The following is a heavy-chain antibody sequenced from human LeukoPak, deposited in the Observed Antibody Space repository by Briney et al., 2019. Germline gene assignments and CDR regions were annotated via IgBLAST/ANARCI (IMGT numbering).Heavy chain of an antibody. V-gene: IGHV5-51*01. J-gene: IGHJ4*02. CDR1: GYSFTSYW. CDR3: ARTGSRLGSLGY. Sequence: GESLKISCKASGYSFTSYWIGWLGQLPGKGREGMGIIYPGDSDTRYSPSFQGQVTISDDKSISTAYLQWSRLKASDTAMYYCARTGSRLGSLGYWGQGTLVTVSS. CDR2: IYPGDSDT. D-gene: IGHD1-26*01.